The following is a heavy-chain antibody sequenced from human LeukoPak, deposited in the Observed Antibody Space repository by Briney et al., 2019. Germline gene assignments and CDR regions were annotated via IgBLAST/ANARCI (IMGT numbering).Heavy chain of an antibody. Sequence: GGSLRLSCAASGFTVSSNYMSWVRQAPGKGLEWVSVIYSGGSTYYADSVKGRFTISRDNSKNTLYLQMNSLRAEDTAVYYCASAPYGSGSPLDYWGQGTLVTASS. CDR2: IYSGGST. J-gene: IGHJ4*02. CDR1: GFTVSSNY. CDR3: ASAPYGSGSPLDY. V-gene: IGHV3-66*01. D-gene: IGHD3-10*01.